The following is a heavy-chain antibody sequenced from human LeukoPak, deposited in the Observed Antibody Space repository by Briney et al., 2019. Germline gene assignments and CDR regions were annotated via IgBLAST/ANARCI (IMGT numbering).Heavy chain of an antibody. V-gene: IGHV3-30-3*01. D-gene: IGHD3-22*01. CDR3: ARVIRGYYDSSGYYYFDY. Sequence: GGSLRLSCAASGFTFSSYAMHWVRQAPGKGLEWVAVISYDGSNKHHADSVKGRFTISRDNSKNTLYLQMNSLRAEDTAVYYCARVIRGYYDSSGYYYFDYWGQGTLVTVSS. CDR1: GFTFSSYA. J-gene: IGHJ4*02. CDR2: ISYDGSNK.